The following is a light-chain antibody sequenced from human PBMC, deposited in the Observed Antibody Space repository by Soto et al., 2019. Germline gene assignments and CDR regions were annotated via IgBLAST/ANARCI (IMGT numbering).Light chain of an antibody. V-gene: IGLV2-11*01. CDR1: SSDVGAYNY. J-gene: IGLJ2*01. Sequence: QSALTQPRSVSGSPGQSVTISCTGTSSDVGAYNYVSWYQQHPGKAPKLMIYDVTKRPSGVPDRFSGSKSGNTASLTISGLQADDEADYYCCSYAGSQVVFGGGTKLTVL. CDR2: DVT. CDR3: CSYAGSQVV.